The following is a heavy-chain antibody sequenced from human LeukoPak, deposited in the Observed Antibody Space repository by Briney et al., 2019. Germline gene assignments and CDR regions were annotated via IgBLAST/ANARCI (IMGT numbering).Heavy chain of an antibody. D-gene: IGHD6-13*01. V-gene: IGHV3-7*01. CDR3: ARVTGYMTEDYFDY. Sequence: GGSLRLSCAASGFTFSSYWMSWVRQAPGKGLEWVANIKQDGSEKYYVDSVKGRFTISRDNAKNSLYLQMNSLRAEDTAVYYCARVTGYMTEDYFDYWGQGTLITVSS. J-gene: IGHJ4*02. CDR2: IKQDGSEK. CDR1: GFTFSSYW.